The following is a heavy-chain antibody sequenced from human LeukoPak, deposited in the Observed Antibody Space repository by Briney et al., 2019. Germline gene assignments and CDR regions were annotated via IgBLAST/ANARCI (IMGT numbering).Heavy chain of an antibody. Sequence: KTGGSLRLSCAASGFSFNTYAMSWVRQPPGKGLEWIGEIYRSGSTNYNPSLKSRVTISVDKSKNQFSLKLSSVTAADTAVYYCARFETYYDILTGYLNWFDPWGQGTLVTVSS. CDR3: ARFETYYDILTGYLNWFDP. V-gene: IGHV4-4*02. CDR2: IYRSGST. CDR1: GFSFNTYAM. J-gene: IGHJ5*02. D-gene: IGHD3-9*01.